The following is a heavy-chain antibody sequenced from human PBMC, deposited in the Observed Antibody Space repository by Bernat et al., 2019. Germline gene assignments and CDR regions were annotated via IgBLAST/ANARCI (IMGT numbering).Heavy chain of an antibody. CDR3: AKENPLRSSLYYFDY. D-gene: IGHD1-14*01. Sequence: QVQLVESGGGVVQPGRSLRLSCAASGFTFSSYGMHWVRQAPGKGLEWVAVISYDGSNKYYADSVKGRFTISRDNSKNTLYLQMNSLRAEDTAVYYCAKENPLRSSLYYFDYWGQGTLVTVSS. CDR1: GFTFSSYG. J-gene: IGHJ4*02. CDR2: ISYDGSNK. V-gene: IGHV3-30*18.